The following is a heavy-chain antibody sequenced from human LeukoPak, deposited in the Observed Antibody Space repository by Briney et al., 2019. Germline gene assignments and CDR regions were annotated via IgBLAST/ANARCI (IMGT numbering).Heavy chain of an antibody. CDR3: AREYYDILTGSQTPVFDY. V-gene: IGHV4-59*01. CDR1: GGSISSYY. J-gene: IGHJ4*02. Sequence: SETLFLTCTVSGGSISSYYWSWIRQPPGKGLEGIGYIYYSGSTNYNPSLKSRVTISVDTSKNQFSLKLSSVTAADTAVYYCAREYYDILTGSQTPVFDYWGQGTLVTVSS. CDR2: IYYSGST. D-gene: IGHD3-9*01.